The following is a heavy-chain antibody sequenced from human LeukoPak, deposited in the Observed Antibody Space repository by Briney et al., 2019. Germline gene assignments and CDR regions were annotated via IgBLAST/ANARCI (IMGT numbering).Heavy chain of an antibody. CDR2: IYNSGST. J-gene: IGHJ4*02. Sequence: PSETLSLTCTVSGGSTSSFYWSWIRQPPGKGLEWIGNIYNSGSTNYNPSLKSRVTISADTSKNQFSLKLSSVTAADTAVYFCARTPGEWGQGTLVTVSS. D-gene: IGHD2-21*01. CDR3: ARTPGE. CDR1: GGSTSSFY. V-gene: IGHV4-59*01.